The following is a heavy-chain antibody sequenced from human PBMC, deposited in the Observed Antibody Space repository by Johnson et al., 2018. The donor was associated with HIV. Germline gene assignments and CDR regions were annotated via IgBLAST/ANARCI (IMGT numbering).Heavy chain of an antibody. J-gene: IGHJ3*02. V-gene: IGHV3-33*06. CDR2: IWYDGSNK. CDR3: AKDSATDPFDI. D-gene: IGHD6-25*01. Sequence: QVQLVESGGGVVQPGRSLRLSCAASGFTFSSYGMHWVRPAPGKGLEWVAVIWYDGSNKYYADSVKGRFTISRDNSKNTLYLQMNSLRAEDTAVYYCAKDSATDPFDIWGQGTMVTVSS. CDR1: GFTFSSYG.